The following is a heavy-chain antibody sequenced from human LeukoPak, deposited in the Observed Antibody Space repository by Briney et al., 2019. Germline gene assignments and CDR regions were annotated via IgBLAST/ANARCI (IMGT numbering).Heavy chain of an antibody. V-gene: IGHV3-30*03. CDR3: ARVLRYCSGGNCYSGGLGYMDV. D-gene: IGHD2-15*01. CDR2: ISYDGSNK. CDR1: GFTFITYG. J-gene: IGHJ6*03. Sequence: GGSLRLSCAASGFTFITYGMHWVRQAPGKGLEWVAVISYDGSNKYYADSVKGRFTISRDNSKNTLFLQMNSLRVEDTAVYYCARVLRYCSGGNCYSGGLGYMDVWGKGTTVTISS.